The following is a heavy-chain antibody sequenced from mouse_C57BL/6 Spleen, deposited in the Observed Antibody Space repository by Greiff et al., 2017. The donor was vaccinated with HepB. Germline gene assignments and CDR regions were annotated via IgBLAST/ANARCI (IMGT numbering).Heavy chain of an antibody. Sequence: ESGPGLVKPSQSLSLTCSVTGYSITSGYYWNWIRQFPGNKLEWMGYISYDGSNNYNPSLKNRISITRDTSKNQFFLKLNSVTTEDTATYYCARGVGFHFDYWGQGTTLTVSS. V-gene: IGHV3-6*01. J-gene: IGHJ2*01. D-gene: IGHD1-1*02. CDR1: GYSITSGYY. CDR3: ARGVGFHFDY. CDR2: ISYDGSN.